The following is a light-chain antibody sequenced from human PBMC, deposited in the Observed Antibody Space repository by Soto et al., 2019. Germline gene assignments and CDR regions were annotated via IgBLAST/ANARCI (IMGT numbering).Light chain of an antibody. CDR2: GAS. Sequence: EIVLTQSPGTLSLSPGERATLSCRAIQSVSNNNLAWYQQKPGQAPRLLIYGASTRATGIPARFSGSGSGTEFILTISSLQSEDFAVYYCQQYNNWPPWTFGQGTKV. V-gene: IGKV3-15*01. CDR3: QQYNNWPPWT. J-gene: IGKJ1*01. CDR1: QSVSNN.